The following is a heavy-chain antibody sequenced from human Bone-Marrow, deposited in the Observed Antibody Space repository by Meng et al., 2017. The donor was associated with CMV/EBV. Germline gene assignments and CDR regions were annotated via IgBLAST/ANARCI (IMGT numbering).Heavy chain of an antibody. CDR1: GFTVSSNY. CDR2: IYSGGST. CDR3: ARDRNEIGWRASYYYGMDV. J-gene: IGHJ6*02. V-gene: IGHV3-53*01. D-gene: IGHD3-3*01. Sequence: GESLKISCAASGFTVSSNYMSWVRQAPGEGLEWVSVIYSGGSTYYADSVKGRFTISRDNSKNTLYIQMNSLRDEDTAVYYCARDRNEIGWRASYYYGMDVWGQGTTVTVSS.